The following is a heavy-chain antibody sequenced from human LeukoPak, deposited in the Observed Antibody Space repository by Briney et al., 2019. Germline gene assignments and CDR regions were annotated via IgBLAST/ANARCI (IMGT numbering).Heavy chain of an antibody. Sequence: GGSLRLSCAVSGITLSNYGMSWVRQAPGKGLEWVAGISGSGGVTVYADSVKGRFTISRDNPKNTLYLKMNSLRAEDTAVYFCAKRGVVIRVVLVGFHKEAYYFDSWGQGALVTVSS. CDR3: AKRGVVIRVVLVGFHKEAYYFDS. J-gene: IGHJ4*02. V-gene: IGHV3-23*01. D-gene: IGHD3-10*01. CDR2: ISGSGGVT. CDR1: GITLSNYG.